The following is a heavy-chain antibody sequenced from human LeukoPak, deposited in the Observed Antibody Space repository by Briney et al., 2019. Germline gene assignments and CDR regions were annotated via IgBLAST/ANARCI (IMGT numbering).Heavy chain of an antibody. CDR2: ISSSSSYI. CDR3: ARSLGISGPVDY. CDR1: GFTFSSYS. V-gene: IGHV3-21*01. J-gene: IGHJ4*02. Sequence: PGGSLRLSCAASGFTFSSYSMNWVRQAPGKGLEWVSSISSSSSYIYYADSVKGRFTISRDNAKNSLYLQMNSLRAEDTAVYYCARSLGISGPVDYWGQGTLVTVSS. D-gene: IGHD7-27*01.